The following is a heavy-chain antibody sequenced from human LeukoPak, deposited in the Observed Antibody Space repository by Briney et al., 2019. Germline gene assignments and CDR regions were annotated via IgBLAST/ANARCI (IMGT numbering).Heavy chain of an antibody. CDR3: ARGVAAAGSRLDP. J-gene: IGHJ5*02. CDR1: GYSFTGYY. Sequence: ASVKVSCKTSGYSFTGYYIHWVRQAPGRGSEWLGWINPNSGGTNYAQKFQDSVSMTRDTSINTAYMELSSLRLDDTAVYYCARGVAAAGSRLDPWGQGTLITVSS. V-gene: IGHV1-2*02. CDR2: INPNSGGT. D-gene: IGHD6-13*01.